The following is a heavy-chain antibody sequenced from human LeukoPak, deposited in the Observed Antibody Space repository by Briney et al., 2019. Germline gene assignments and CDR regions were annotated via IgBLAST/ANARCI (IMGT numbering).Heavy chain of an antibody. D-gene: IGHD3-22*01. J-gene: IGHJ4*02. Sequence: SETLSLTCTVSGGSISSYYWSWIRQPPGKGLEWIGYIYYSGSTNYSPSLKSRVTISVDTSKNQFSLKLSSVTAADTAVYYCARLTPGSSGYYDGFSDYWGQGTLVTVSS. CDR3: ARLTPGSSGYYDGFSDY. CDR2: IYYSGST. V-gene: IGHV4-59*08. CDR1: GGSISSYY.